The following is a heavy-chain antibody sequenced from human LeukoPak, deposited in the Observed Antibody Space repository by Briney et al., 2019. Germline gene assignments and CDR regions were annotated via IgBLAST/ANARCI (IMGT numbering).Heavy chain of an antibody. CDR2: IKQDGSEK. J-gene: IGHJ4*02. V-gene: IGHV3-7*01. D-gene: IGHD1-14*01. CDR3: FGPRSY. CDR1: GFGFSTYW. Sequence: GGSLRLSCAASGFGFSTYWMTWVRQAPGKGLEWVANIKQDGSEKHYVDSVKGRFTISRDNSKNTLYLQMSSLRAEDTAVYYCFGPRSYWGQGTLVTVSS.